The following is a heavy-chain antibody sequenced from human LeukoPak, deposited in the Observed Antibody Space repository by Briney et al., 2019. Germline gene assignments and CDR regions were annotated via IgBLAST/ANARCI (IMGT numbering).Heavy chain of an antibody. CDR3: AKGGRWLQLNYFDY. V-gene: IGHV3-48*03. CDR1: GFTFSNYE. J-gene: IGHJ4*02. CDR2: ISSSGSTI. D-gene: IGHD5-24*01. Sequence: GGSLRLSCAASGFTFSNYEMNWVRQAPGKGLEWVSYISSSGSTIYYADSVKGRFTISRDNSKNSLYLQMNSLRTEDTALYYCAKGGRWLQLNYFDYWGQGTLVTVSS.